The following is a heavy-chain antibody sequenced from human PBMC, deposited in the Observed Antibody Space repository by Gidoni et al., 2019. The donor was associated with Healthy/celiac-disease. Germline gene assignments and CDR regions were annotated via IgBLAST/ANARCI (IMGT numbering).Heavy chain of an antibody. CDR1: GFTCSSHA. J-gene: IGHJ6*02. CDR3: ARVIAARLDYYYGIDV. CDR2: ISGSGGST. Sequence: EVQLLESGGGLVQLGGSLRLSCGASGFTCSSHAMSGGRQAPGKGLGGVSAISGSGGSTYYADSVKCRYTISRDNSKNTLYLQMNSLGAEDTAVYYCARVIAARLDYYYGIDVWGQGTTVTVSS. D-gene: IGHD6-6*01. V-gene: IGHV3-23*01.